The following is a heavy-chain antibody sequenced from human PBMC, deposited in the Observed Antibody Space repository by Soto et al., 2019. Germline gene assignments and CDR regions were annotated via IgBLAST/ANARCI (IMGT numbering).Heavy chain of an antibody. CDR2: IWYDGSNK. Sequence: QVQLVESGGGVVQPGRSLRLSCTASGFNFGSHGMHWVRQAPGKGLEWVGVIWYDGSNKFYGDSVKGRFIISRDNYKNTMYLEMSSLRVEDTAVYYCARWTREGFGESWDVWGQGTMVTVSS. J-gene: IGHJ6*02. V-gene: IGHV3-33*01. CDR3: ARWTREGFGESWDV. D-gene: IGHD3-10*01. CDR1: GFNFGSHG.